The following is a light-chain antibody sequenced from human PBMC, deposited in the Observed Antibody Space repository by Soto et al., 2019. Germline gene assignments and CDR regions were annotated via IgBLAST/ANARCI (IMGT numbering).Light chain of an antibody. Sequence: IQMTISHSTLSGAVGNKLIITYQASQTISSWLAWYQQEPGKAPKLLIYKASTLRSGVPSRFSGSGSGTEFTLTITSLQPEDFAAYYCQQLYTYPLICGGG. V-gene: IGKV1-5*03. CDR2: KAS. J-gene: IGKJ4*01. CDR1: QTISSW. CDR3: QQLYTYPLI.